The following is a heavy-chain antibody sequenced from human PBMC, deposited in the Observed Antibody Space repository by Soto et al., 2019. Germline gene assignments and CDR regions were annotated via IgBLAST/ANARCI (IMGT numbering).Heavy chain of an antibody. CDR2: IIPIFGTA. CDR3: ARDGAFVAAARAWYYYSGMDV. CDR1: GGTFSSYA. Sequence: SVKVSCKASGGTFSSYAISWVRQAPGQGLEWMGGIIPIFGTANYAQKFQGRVTITADESTSTAYMELSSLRSEDTAVYYCARDGAFVAAARAWYYYSGMDVWGQGTTVTVSS. V-gene: IGHV1-69*13. J-gene: IGHJ6*02. D-gene: IGHD6-13*01.